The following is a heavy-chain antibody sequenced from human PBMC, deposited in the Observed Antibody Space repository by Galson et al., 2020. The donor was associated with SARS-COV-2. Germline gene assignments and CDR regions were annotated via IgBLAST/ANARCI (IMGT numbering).Heavy chain of an antibody. CDR2: INSDGSRR. J-gene: IGHJ3*02. D-gene: IGHD3-22*01. V-gene: IGHV3-74*01. CDR1: GFTFSSYW. Sequence: GGSLRLSCAASGFTFSSYWMHWVRQAPGKGLVWVSRINSDGSRRSYADSVKGRFTISRDNAKNTLTLQMNRLRAEDTAMYYCAKEYYYDSSGPLDAFDIWGQGTMVTVSS. CDR3: AKEYYYDSSGPLDAFDI.